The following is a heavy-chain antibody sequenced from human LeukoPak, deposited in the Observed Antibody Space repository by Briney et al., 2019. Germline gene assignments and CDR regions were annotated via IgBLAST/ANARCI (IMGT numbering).Heavy chain of an antibody. V-gene: IGHV4-30-4*08. Sequence: PSETLSLTCAVYGGSFSGYYWSWIRQPPGKGLEWIGYIYDSGSTYYNPSLKSRITISVDTSENRFSLKLSSVTATDTAVYYCARDCSGGSCYGAFDIWGQGTMVTVSS. D-gene: IGHD2-15*01. CDR2: IYDSGST. CDR1: GGSFSGYY. CDR3: ARDCSGGSCYGAFDI. J-gene: IGHJ3*02.